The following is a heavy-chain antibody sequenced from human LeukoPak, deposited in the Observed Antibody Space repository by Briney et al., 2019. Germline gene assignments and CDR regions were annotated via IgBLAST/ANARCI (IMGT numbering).Heavy chain of an antibody. V-gene: IGHV3-49*04. CDR1: GFTFGDYA. CDR2: IRSKSLGATT. Sequence: PGGSLRLSCKPSGFTFGDYAMSWVRQAPGKGLEWVGFIRSKSLGATTVYAPSVKGRFTVSRDDSKSIAYLQMNSLKTEDTAVYYCTRDCSGSSCFEEMDYWGQGTLVTVSS. D-gene: IGHD2-15*01. J-gene: IGHJ4*02. CDR3: TRDCSGSSCFEEMDY.